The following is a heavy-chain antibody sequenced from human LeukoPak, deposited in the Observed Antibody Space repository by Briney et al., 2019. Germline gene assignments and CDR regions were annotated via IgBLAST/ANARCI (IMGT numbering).Heavy chain of an antibody. V-gene: IGHV3-48*04. Sequence: GGSLRLSCAASGFTFSSYSMNWVRQAPGKGLEWVSYISSSSSTIYYADSVKGRFTISRDNAKNSLYLQMSSLRAEDTAVYYCARVRARWGDFSGYYSDYWGQGTLVTVSS. CDR3: ARVRARWGDFSGYYSDY. CDR1: GFTFSSYS. CDR2: ISSSSSTI. J-gene: IGHJ4*02. D-gene: IGHD3-22*01.